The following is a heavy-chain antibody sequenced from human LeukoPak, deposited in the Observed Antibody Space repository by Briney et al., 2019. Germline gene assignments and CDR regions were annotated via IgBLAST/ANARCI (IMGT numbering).Heavy chain of an antibody. D-gene: IGHD6-13*01. V-gene: IGHV3-23*01. CDR3: ASAAGTAGDFDY. Sequence: GESLRLSCAASGFTFSNYAMSWVRQAPGKGLECVSVISDSGGSTDYADSVKGRFTISRDSAKNSLYLHMNSLRAEDTAVYYCASAAGTAGDFDYWGQGTLVTVSS. J-gene: IGHJ4*02. CDR1: GFTFSNYA. CDR2: ISDSGGST.